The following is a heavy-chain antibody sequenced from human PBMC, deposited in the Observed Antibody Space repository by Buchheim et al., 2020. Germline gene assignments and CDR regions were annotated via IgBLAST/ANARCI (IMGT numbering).Heavy chain of an antibody. CDR3: AGLASLVDMDYYYGMDV. Sequence: QLQLQESGPGLVKPSETLSLTCTVSGGSISSSSYYWGWIRQPPGKGLEWIGSIYYSGSTYYNPSLKSRVTISVDTPKNQFSLKLGSVTAADTAVYYCAGLASLVDMDYYYGMDVWGQGTT. CDR1: GGSISSSSYY. CDR2: IYYSGST. V-gene: IGHV4-39*01. D-gene: IGHD5-12*01. J-gene: IGHJ6*02.